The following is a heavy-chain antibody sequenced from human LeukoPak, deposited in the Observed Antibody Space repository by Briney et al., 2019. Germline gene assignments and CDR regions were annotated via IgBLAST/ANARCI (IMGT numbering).Heavy chain of an antibody. D-gene: IGHD3-22*01. Sequence: GGSLRLSCAASGFTFSSYGMHWIRQAPGKGLEWVAVIWYDGSNKYYADSVKGRFTISRDNSKNTLYLQMNSLRAEDTAVYYCARPLLYYYDSSGYYYGYYFDYWGQGTLVTVSS. CDR1: GFTFSSYG. J-gene: IGHJ4*02. CDR2: IWYDGSNK. CDR3: ARPLLYYYDSSGYYYGYYFDY. V-gene: IGHV3-33*01.